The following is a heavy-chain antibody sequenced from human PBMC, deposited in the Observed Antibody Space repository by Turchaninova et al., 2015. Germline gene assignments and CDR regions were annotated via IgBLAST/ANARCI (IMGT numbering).Heavy chain of an antibody. CDR3: ARQALLLRSPIDFDY. D-gene: IGHD3-22*01. CDR1: XXSNSSFSY. J-gene: IGHJ4*02. V-gene: IGHV4-38-2*01. Sequence: QVQLQEXXXGLXXPSATLSLXRXCSXXSNSSFSYWGWTRQPPGKGLEWIGSIYHSGSTYYNPSLKSRVTISVDTSKNQFSLKLSSVTAADTAVYYCARQALLLRSPIDFDYWGQGTLVTVSS. CDR2: IYHSGST.